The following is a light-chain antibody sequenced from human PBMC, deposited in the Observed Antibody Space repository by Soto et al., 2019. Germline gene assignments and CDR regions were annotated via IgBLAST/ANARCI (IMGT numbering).Light chain of an antibody. V-gene: IGKV3-20*01. Sequence: EIVLTQSPGTLSLSPGDRATLSCRASQSVSSSYLAWYQQKPGQAPRLLIYGASSRATGIPDRFSGSGSGTDFTLTISRLEPEDFAMYYCQQYGSTLYTFGQGTKLEIK. CDR2: GAS. CDR3: QQYGSTLYT. CDR1: QSVSSSY. J-gene: IGKJ2*01.